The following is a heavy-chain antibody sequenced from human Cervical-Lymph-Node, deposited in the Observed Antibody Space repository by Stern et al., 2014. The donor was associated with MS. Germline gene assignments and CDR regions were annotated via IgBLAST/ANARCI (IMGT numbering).Heavy chain of an antibody. CDR1: GG. Sequence: VQLVESGAEVKKPGSSVKVSCKSSGGISWVRQAPGQGLEWMGGVIPFVGTPNYAQKFQGRVTITADPSTNTTYLHLSRLTYGDTAVYYCARGSGDNWFGPWGQGTLVTVSS. J-gene: IGHJ5*02. CDR3: ARGSGDNWFGP. CDR2: VIPFVGTP. D-gene: IGHD3-10*01. V-gene: IGHV1-69*01.